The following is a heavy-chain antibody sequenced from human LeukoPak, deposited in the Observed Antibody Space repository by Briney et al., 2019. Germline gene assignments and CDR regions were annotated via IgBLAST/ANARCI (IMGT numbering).Heavy chain of an antibody. CDR2: ISYDGSTK. CDR1: GFSFSTYA. CDR3: ARDPSEDDH. V-gene: IGHV3-30-3*01. J-gene: IGHJ4*02. Sequence: GGSLRLSCAASGFSFSTYAMHWVRQAPGKGLEWVAVISYDGSTKYYGDSLKGPFTISSDNSKNTVYPQMNSLRTEDTAVYYCARDPSEDDHWGQGTLVTVSS.